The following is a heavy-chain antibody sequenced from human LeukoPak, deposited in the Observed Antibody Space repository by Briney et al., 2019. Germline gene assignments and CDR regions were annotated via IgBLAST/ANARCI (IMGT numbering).Heavy chain of an antibody. V-gene: IGHV3-53*01. D-gene: IGHD6-13*01. J-gene: IGHJ4*02. Sequence: PGGSLRPSSAASGFTVSSNYMSWVRQAPGKGLEWVSVIYSGGSTYYADSVKGRFTISRDNSKNPLYLQMNSLRAEDTAVYYCARTAGYSSSWDLSDYWGQGTLVTVSS. CDR3: ARTAGYSSSWDLSDY. CDR1: GFTVSSNY. CDR2: IYSGGST.